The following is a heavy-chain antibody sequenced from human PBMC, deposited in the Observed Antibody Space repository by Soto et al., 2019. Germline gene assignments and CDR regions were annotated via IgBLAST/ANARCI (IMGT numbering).Heavy chain of an antibody. J-gene: IGHJ5*02. D-gene: IGHD2-2*01. CDR2: IIPIFGTA. Sequence: SVKVSCKASGGTFSSYAISWVRQAPGQGLEWMGGIIPIFGTANYAQKFQGRVTITADKSTSTAYMELSSLRSEGTAVYYCARIVVPAAGDNWFDPWGQGTLVTVSS. CDR3: ARIVVPAAGDNWFDP. V-gene: IGHV1-69*06. CDR1: GGTFSSYA.